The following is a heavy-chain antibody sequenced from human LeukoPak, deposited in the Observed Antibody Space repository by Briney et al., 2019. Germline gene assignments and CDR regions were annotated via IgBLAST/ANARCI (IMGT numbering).Heavy chain of an antibody. J-gene: IGHJ4*02. D-gene: IGHD3-22*01. CDR2: ISPYNGNT. CDR1: GYSFTSCY. Sequence: ASLKVSCKESGYSFTSCYMYWVRQAPGQGVECMGWISPYNGNTNYAQKLQGRVTMTTDTSTNTAYMDLRSLRSDDAAVYYCARKLYDSSRYGQTYYFDYWGQGTLVTVSS. V-gene: IGHV1-18*04. CDR3: ARKLYDSSRYGQTYYFDY.